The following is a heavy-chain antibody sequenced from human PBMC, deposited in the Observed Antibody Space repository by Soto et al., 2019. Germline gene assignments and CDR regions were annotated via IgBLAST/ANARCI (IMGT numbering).Heavy chain of an antibody. CDR3: ARDWDAYDILTGYSYYYYGMDV. Sequence: GGSLRLSCAASGFTFSSYAMHWVRQAPGKGLEWVAVISCDGSNKYYADSVKGRFTISRDNSKNTLYLQMNSLRAEDTAVYYCARDWDAYDILTGYSYYYYGMDVWGQGTTVTVSS. CDR1: GFTFSSYA. J-gene: IGHJ6*02. CDR2: ISCDGSNK. D-gene: IGHD3-9*01. V-gene: IGHV3-30-3*01.